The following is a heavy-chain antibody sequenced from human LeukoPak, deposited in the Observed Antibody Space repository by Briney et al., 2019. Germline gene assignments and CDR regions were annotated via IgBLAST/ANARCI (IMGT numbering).Heavy chain of an antibody. CDR2: IFTSGIA. CDR1: GDSIGIYY. Sequence: PSLTLSLTCTVSGDSIGIYYWNWIRQPAGKGLEWIGRIFTSGIANYNPSLKSRVTMSVDTSKNQFSLTLSSVTAADTAVYYCAREISGTYYNPLGYMDVWGKGTTVTVSS. CDR3: AREISGTYYNPLGYMDV. J-gene: IGHJ6*03. V-gene: IGHV4-4*07. D-gene: IGHD3-10*01.